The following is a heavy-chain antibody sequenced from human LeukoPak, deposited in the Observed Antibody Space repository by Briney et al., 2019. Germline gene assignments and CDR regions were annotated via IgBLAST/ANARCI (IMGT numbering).Heavy chain of an antibody. CDR2: IKQDGSEK. V-gene: IGHV3-7*01. CDR3: ARDRPGTQRIQLWFRYYFDY. Sequence: GGSLRLSCAASGFTFSSYWMSWVRQAPGKGLEWVANIKQDGSEKYYVDSVKGRFTISRDNAKNSLYLQMNSLRAEDTAVYYCARDRPGTQRIQLWFRYYFDYWGQRTLITVSS. D-gene: IGHD5-18*01. CDR1: GFTFSSYW. J-gene: IGHJ4*02.